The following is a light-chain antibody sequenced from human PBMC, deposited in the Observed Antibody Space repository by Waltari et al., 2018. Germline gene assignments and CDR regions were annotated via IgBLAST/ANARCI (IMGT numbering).Light chain of an antibody. CDR3: QQYSSFST. Sequence: DIQMTQSPSTLSASVGDRVTTSCRASQSVGTWFAWYQQKPGKAPKLLIYMASSLESGVPSRFSGSGSGTEFTLTISSLQPDDFATYSCQQYSSFSTFGQGTKV. V-gene: IGKV1-5*03. CDR2: MAS. J-gene: IGKJ2*01. CDR1: QSVGTW.